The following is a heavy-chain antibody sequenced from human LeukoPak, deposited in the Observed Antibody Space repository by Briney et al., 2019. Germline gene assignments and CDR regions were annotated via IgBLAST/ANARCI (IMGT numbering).Heavy chain of an antibody. CDR3: ARDGILVAGTVDWFDP. V-gene: IGHV3-74*01. J-gene: IGHJ5*02. Sequence: GGSLRLSCEASGFTFSSYWMHWVRQASGKGLVWVSRISSDGSITSYADSVKGRFTISRDNAKNTLYLQMNSLRGEDTAMYYCARDGILVAGTVDWFDPWGQGTLVTVSS. CDR1: GFTFSSYW. D-gene: IGHD6-19*01. CDR2: ISSDGSIT.